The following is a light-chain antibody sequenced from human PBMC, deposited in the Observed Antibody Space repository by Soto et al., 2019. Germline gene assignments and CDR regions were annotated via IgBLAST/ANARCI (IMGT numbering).Light chain of an antibody. CDR2: AAS. CDR3: QQSDSTPLST. CDR1: QSISSS. Sequence: DIQMTQSPSSLSASVGDRVTITCRASQSISSSLNWYQQKPGKAPKLLIYAASSLQSGVPSRFSGSGSGTDFTLTISSLQPEDFATYYCQQSDSTPLSTFGQGTKLEIK. V-gene: IGKV1-39*01. J-gene: IGKJ2*01.